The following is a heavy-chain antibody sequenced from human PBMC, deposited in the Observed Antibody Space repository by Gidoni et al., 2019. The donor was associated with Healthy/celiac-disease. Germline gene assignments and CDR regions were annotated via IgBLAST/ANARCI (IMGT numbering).Heavy chain of an antibody. Sequence: AYAASVKGRFTISRDDSKNTAYLQMNSLKTEDTAVYYCTRHADGTRCSGGSCYSGTDYWGQGTLVTVSS. CDR3: TRHADGTRCSGGSCYSGTDY. D-gene: IGHD2-15*01. J-gene: IGHJ4*02. V-gene: IGHV3-73*01.